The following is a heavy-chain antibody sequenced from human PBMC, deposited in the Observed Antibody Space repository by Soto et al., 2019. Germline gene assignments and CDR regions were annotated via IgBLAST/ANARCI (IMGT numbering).Heavy chain of an antibody. CDR1: GFTSDSYA. Sequence: EVQVLESGGGLVQPGGSLRLSCSGSGFTSDSYALNWVRQAPGKGLEWVSTVSRRGDNTYYADSVKGRFTVSRDDSKNTLYLQMNSLRVEDTGIYYCARENGVNWFDRWGQGTLVTVSS. D-gene: IGHD2-8*01. V-gene: IGHV3-23*01. CDR3: ARENGVNWFDR. J-gene: IGHJ5*02. CDR2: VSRRGDNT.